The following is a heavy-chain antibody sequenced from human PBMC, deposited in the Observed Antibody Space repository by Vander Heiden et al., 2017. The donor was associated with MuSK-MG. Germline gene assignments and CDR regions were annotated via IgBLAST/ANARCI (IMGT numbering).Heavy chain of an antibody. CDR3: ARQGAALNWFDP. V-gene: IGHV4-39*01. D-gene: IGHD3-16*01. CDR2: IYYSGST. CDR1: GGSISRSSYS. Sequence: QLQLQESGPGLVKPSETLSLTCTVSGGSISRSSYSWGWIRQPTGKGREWMGSIYYSGSTYHNPSLKSRVTRSVETSKNQFSLKLSSVTAADTAVYYGARQGAALNWFDPWGQGTLVTVSS. J-gene: IGHJ5*02.